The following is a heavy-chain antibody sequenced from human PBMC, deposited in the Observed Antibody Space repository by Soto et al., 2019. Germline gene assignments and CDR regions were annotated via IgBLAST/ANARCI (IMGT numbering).Heavy chain of an antibody. CDR2: IYYSGST. Sequence: PSETLSLTCTVSGGSVSNGFYSWSWIRQSPGRGLEWIGYIYYSGSTYYNPSLKSRVTISVDTSKNQFSLKLSSVTAADTAVYYCARVGIVGALDIWGQGTMVT. D-gene: IGHD1-26*01. CDR3: ARVGIVGALDI. V-gene: IGHV4-31*03. J-gene: IGHJ3*02. CDR1: GGSVSNGFYS.